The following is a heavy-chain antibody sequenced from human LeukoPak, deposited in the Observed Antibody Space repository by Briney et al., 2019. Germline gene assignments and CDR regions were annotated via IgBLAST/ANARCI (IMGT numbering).Heavy chain of an antibody. J-gene: IGHJ4*02. CDR3: ARVGSGLNLYYFDY. V-gene: IGHV4-39*07. CDR1: GDSISDSKYF. Sequence: SSETLSLTCTVFGDSISDSKYFWGWIRQPPGKGLEWIGNFYSGGSTYYNPSLKSRVAISEDTSGKQFSLRLGSVTAADTAVYFCARVGSGLNLYYFDYWGQGILVTVSS. D-gene: IGHD3-3*01. CDR2: FYSGGST.